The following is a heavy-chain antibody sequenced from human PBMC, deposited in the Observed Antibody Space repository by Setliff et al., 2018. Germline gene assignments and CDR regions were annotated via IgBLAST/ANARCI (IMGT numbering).Heavy chain of an antibody. CDR3: ARGGSTIASRPDLVYFDS. CDR1: GDSISNTGYY. D-gene: IGHD6-6*01. Sequence: SETLSLTCIVAGDSISNTGYYWGWIRQPPGKGLEWIGRIYNSGTTNYNPSLKSRVTISADTSNNSFSLRLTSVTAADTAVYYCARGGSTIASRPDLVYFDSWGRGALVTVSS. V-gene: IGHV4-39*02. J-gene: IGHJ4*02. CDR2: IYNSGTT.